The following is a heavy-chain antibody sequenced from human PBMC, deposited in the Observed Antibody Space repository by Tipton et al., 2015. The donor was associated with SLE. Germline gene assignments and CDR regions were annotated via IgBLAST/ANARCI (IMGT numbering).Heavy chain of an antibody. CDR1: GYTFNMYG. CDR3: ARTPEGFGDSTGAFDI. V-gene: IGHV1-18*01. Sequence: QVQLVQSGPEVKKPGASVRVSCKASGYTFNMYGISWIRQAPGQGLQWMGWISIYNWNTHYAEDLQGRFTMTTDTSTTTGYMELRNLRSDDTGVYYCARTPEGFGDSTGAFDIWGQGTMVTVSS. D-gene: IGHD4-17*01. J-gene: IGHJ3*02. CDR2: ISIYNWNT.